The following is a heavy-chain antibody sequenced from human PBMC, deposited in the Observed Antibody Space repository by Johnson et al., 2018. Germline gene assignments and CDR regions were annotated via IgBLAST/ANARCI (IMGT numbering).Heavy chain of an antibody. CDR1: GGSISSYY. Sequence: QVQLQESGPGLVKPSETLSLTCTVSGGSISSYYWSWIRQPPGKGLEWIGYISYSGSTNYNPSLKSRVTISVDTSKNQFSLKLSSVTAADTAVYYCARGCSGGSCYLDCYYYDMDVWGKGTTVTVSS. D-gene: IGHD2-15*01. CDR2: ISYSGST. J-gene: IGHJ6*03. V-gene: IGHV4-59*01. CDR3: ARGCSGGSCYLDCYYYDMDV.